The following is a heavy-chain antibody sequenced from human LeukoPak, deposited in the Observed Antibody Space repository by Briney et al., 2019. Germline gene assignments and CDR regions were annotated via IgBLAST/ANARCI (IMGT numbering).Heavy chain of an antibody. CDR2: IYYSGST. CDR3: ARGYYDSPNDFDY. J-gene: IGHJ4*02. D-gene: IGHD3-22*01. V-gene: IGHV4-31*02. CDR1: GFTSSDYY. Sequence: LRLSCAASGFTSSDYYMTWIRQHPGKGLEWIGYIYYSGSTYYNPSLKSRVTISVDTSKNQFSLKLSSVTAADTAVYYCARGYYDSPNDFDYWGQGTLVTVSS.